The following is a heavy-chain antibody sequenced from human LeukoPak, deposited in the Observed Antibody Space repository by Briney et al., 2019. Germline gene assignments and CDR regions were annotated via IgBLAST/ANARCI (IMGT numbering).Heavy chain of an antibody. CDR3: ARARPYGSGSYYRLKPNNFDC. D-gene: IGHD3-10*01. CDR1: CGSFSGYY. V-gene: IGHV4-34*01. Sequence: PSETLSLTCAVYCGSFSGYYWSWIRQPPVKGLEWIGEINHSGSTNYNPSLKSRVTISVDTSKNQFSLKLSSVTAADTAVYYCARARPYGSGSYYRLKPNNFDCWGQGTLVTVSS. J-gene: IGHJ4*02. CDR2: INHSGST.